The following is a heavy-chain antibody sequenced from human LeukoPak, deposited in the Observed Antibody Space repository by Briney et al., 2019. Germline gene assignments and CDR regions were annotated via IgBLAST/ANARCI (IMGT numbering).Heavy chain of an antibody. Sequence: LSLTSAISAHSVSSNSAAWNWITQSPSRGLEWLRRTYYRSKWYYDYAVSVECRLTINPDTFKNQFSLQLNSVTPEDTAVYYCARAGGDRDGYNFWFDPWGRGTLVTVSS. CDR3: ARAGGDRDGYNFWFDP. V-gene: IGHV6-1*01. CDR1: AHSVSSNSAA. D-gene: IGHD5-24*01. J-gene: IGHJ5*02. CDR2: TYYRSKWYY.